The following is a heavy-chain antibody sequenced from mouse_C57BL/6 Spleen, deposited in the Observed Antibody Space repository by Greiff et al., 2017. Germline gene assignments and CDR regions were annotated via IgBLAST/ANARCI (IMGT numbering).Heavy chain of an antibody. D-gene: IGHD2-4*01. CDR2: INPNNGGT. Sequence: LVKPGASVKIPCKASGYTFTDYNMDWVKQSHGKSLEWIGDINPNNGGTIYNQKFKGKATLTVDKSSSTAYMELRSLTSEDTAVYYCARSGYYDYGAWFAYWGQGTLVTVSA. V-gene: IGHV1-18*01. J-gene: IGHJ3*01. CDR3: ARSGYYDYGAWFAY. CDR1: GYTFTDYN.